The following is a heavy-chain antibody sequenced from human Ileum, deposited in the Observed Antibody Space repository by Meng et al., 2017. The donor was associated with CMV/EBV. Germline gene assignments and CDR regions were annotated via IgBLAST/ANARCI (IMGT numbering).Heavy chain of an antibody. V-gene: IGHV1-46*01. CDR3: ARDPPPYCSSTSCYIGGLDY. D-gene: IGHD2-2*02. CDR2: IYPSGGST. Sequence: ASVKVSCKASGYTLSNYYVHWVRQAPGQGLEWMGIIYPSGGSTGYAQKFQGRVTMTRDTSTSTVYMELSSLRSEDTAVYYCARDPPPYCSSTSCYIGGLDYWGQGTLVTISS. CDR1: GYTLSNYY. J-gene: IGHJ4*02.